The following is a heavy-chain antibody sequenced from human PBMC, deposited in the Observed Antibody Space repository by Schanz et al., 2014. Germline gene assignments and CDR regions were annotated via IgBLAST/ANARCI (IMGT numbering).Heavy chain of an antibody. CDR1: GFTFGTFW. D-gene: IGHD3-16*01. V-gene: IGHV3-30*02. Sequence: VQLVESGGGLLQPGGSLRLSCAASGFTFGTFWMSWVRQAPGKGLEWVAVIWYDGNNKYYADSVKGRFTISRDNSKNTLYLQMNSLRVEDTAVYYCAKGGSSLDDWGQGTLVTVSS. J-gene: IGHJ4*02. CDR2: IWYDGNNK. CDR3: AKGGSSLDD.